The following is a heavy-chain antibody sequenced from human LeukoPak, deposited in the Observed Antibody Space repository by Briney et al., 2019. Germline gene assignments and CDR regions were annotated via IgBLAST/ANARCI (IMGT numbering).Heavy chain of an antibody. CDR2: INPSSGAS. D-gene: IGHD3-22*01. Sequence: ASVKVSFKASADTFFVYYMHWVRQAPGQGLEWMGYINPSSGASNYAEKFQGRVTMTRDTSTTTAYMELRRLRSDDTAVYYCTREFDDSGFYGYWGQGTLVIVSS. CDR1: ADTFFVYY. V-gene: IGHV1-2*02. CDR3: TREFDDSGFYGY. J-gene: IGHJ4*02.